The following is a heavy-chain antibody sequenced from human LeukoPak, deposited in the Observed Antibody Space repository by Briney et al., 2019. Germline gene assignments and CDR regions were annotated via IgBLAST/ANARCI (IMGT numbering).Heavy chain of an antibody. CDR3: AKRIQSAMATGY. Sequence: GGSLRLSCAASGFSVSNHYINWVRQTPGKGLEWVSVIFSGGTTKYVDSVKGRFTISRDNSKNTLYLQMNSLRAEDTAVYYCAKRIQSAMATGYWGQGTLVTVSS. V-gene: IGHV3-53*01. CDR2: IFSGGTT. D-gene: IGHD5-18*01. J-gene: IGHJ4*02. CDR1: GFSVSNHY.